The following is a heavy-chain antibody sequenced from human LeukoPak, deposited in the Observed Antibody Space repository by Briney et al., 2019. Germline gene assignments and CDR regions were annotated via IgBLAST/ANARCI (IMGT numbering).Heavy chain of an antibody. CDR3: ARGYHVDTARGDWFDP. V-gene: IGHV4-39*01. D-gene: IGHD5-18*01. CDR1: GGSISSSSYY. CDR2: IYYSGST. J-gene: IGHJ5*02. Sequence: PSETLSLTCTVSGGSISSSSYYWGWIRQPPGKGLEWIGSIYYSGSTYYNPSPKSRVTISVDTSKNQFSLKLSSVTAADTAVYYCARGYHVDTARGDWFDPWGQGTLVTVSS.